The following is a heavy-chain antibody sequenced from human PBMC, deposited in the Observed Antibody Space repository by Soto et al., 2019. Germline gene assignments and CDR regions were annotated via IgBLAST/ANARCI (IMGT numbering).Heavy chain of an antibody. V-gene: IGHV4-4*07. CDR2: IYTSGST. CDR1: GGSISSYY. J-gene: IGHJ6*02. CDR3: AREVISASPDPYYDFWSGYDGYGMDV. D-gene: IGHD3-3*01. Sequence: SETLSLTCTVSGGSISSYYWSWIRQPAGKGLEWIGRIYTSGSTNYNPSLKSRVTMSVDTSKNQFSLKLSSVTAADTAVYYCAREVISASPDPYYDFWSGYDGYGMDVWGQGTTVTVSS.